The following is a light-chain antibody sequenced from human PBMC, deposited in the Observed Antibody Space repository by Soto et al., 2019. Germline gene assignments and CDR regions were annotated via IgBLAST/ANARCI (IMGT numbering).Light chain of an antibody. CDR2: DAS. V-gene: IGKV1-5*01. J-gene: IGKJ2*01. CDR1: QTADKW. Sequence: DIQATQSPSTLSASVGDRVIIACRASQTADKWVAWYQQKPGKAPNVLIYDASRLESGVPSRFSGSGSGTLFTLTISNLQPDDFATYYCQQYNDYPYTFGQGTKVEI. CDR3: QQYNDYPYT.